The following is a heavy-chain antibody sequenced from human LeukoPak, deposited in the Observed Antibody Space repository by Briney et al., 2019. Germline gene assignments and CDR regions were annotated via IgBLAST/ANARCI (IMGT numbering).Heavy chain of an antibody. J-gene: IGHJ4*02. CDR3: ARERSSSGWYGVFDY. CDR2: IYSGGST. V-gene: IGHV3-53*01. CDR1: GFAVSSNY. D-gene: IGHD6-19*01. Sequence: PGGSLRLSCAASGFAVSSNYMSWVRQAPGKGLEWVSVIYSGGSTYYADSVKGRFTISRDNSKNTLYLQMNSLRAEDTAVYYCARERSSSGWYGVFDYWGQGTLVTVSS.